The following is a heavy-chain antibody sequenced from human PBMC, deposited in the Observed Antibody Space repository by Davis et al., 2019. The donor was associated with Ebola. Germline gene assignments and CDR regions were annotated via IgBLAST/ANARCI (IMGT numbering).Heavy chain of an antibody. CDR1: GFTFSTYG. D-gene: IGHD1-26*01. V-gene: IGHV3-30*19. Sequence: GGSLRLSCAASGFTFSTYGMHWVRQAPGKGLEWVAVISYDGSNKYYADSVKGRFTISRDNSKNTLFLQMNSLRVEDTAVYYCARDWGKWELLVGRWGQGTLVTVSS. J-gene: IGHJ4*02. CDR2: ISYDGSNK. CDR3: ARDWGKWELLVGR.